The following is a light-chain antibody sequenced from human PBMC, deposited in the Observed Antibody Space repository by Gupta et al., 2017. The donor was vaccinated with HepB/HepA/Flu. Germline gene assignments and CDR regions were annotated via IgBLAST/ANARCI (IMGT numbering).Light chain of an antibody. CDR1: QSISSS. J-gene: IGKJ2*01. Sequence: DIQMTQSPSSLSASVGDRVTITCRASQSISSSLNWYQQKSGKAPKLLISSASSLRSGVPSRFTGSGSGTDFTLTISSLQPEDFATYYCQQSYSTPYTFVQVTKVEVK. V-gene: IGKV1-39*01. CDR2: SAS. CDR3: QQSYSTPYT.